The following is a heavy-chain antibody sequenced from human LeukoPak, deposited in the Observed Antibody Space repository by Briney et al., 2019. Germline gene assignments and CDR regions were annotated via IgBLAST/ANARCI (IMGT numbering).Heavy chain of an antibody. D-gene: IGHD3-22*01. V-gene: IGHV3-33*08. CDR1: AFTFSSYD. Sequence: PGGSLRLSCTGSAFTFSSYDMHWVRQAPGKGLEWVAVAYGDGSNKLYADSVKGRFTISKDISKNTLYVQMNSLRAEDTAVYYCATGGGFYYGHWGQGTLVTVSS. CDR2: AYGDGSNK. J-gene: IGHJ4*02. CDR3: ATGGGFYYGH.